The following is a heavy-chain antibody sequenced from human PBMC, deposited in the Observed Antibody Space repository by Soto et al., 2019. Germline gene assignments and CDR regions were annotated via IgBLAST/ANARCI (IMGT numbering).Heavy chain of an antibody. J-gene: IGHJ4*02. V-gene: IGHV3-48*01. CDR1: GFTFSSYS. CDR3: LRAVGSRRPTKHIVVALDY. Sequence: GGSLRLSCAASGFTFSSYSMNWVRQAPGKGLEWVSYISSSSSTIYYADSVKGRFTISRDNAKNSLYLQMNSLRAEDTAGYYCLRAVGSRRPTKHIVVALDYWGQGTLVTVSS. CDR2: ISSSSSTI. D-gene: IGHD2-2*01.